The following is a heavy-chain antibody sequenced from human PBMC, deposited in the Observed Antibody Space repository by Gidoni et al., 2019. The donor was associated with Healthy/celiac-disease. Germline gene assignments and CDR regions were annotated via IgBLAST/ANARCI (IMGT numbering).Heavy chain of an antibody. CDR1: GYTFTSYG. V-gene: IGHV1-18*01. CDR3: ARNYDYGDYGLFDY. CDR2: ISAYNGNT. Sequence: QVQLVQSGAEVKKPGASVKVSCKASGYTFTSYGITWVRQAPGQGLEWMGRISAYNGNTNYAQKLQGRVTMTTDTSTSTVSMELRSLRSDDTAMNYCARNYDYGDYGLFDYWGQGTLVTVSS. J-gene: IGHJ4*02. D-gene: IGHD4-17*01.